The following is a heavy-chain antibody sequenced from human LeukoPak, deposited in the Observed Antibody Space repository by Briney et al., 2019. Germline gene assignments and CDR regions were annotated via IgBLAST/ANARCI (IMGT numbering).Heavy chain of an antibody. D-gene: IGHD5-24*01. CDR3: ARVPARWLQYNWFDP. CDR1: GYTFTNYT. CDR2: IIPIFGTA. V-gene: IGHV1-69*13. J-gene: IGHJ5*02. Sequence: SVKVSCKASGYTFTNYTINWVRQAPGQGLEWMGGIIPIFGTANYAQKFQGRVTITADESTSTAYMELSSLRSEDTAVYYCARVPARWLQYNWFDPWGQGTLVTVSS.